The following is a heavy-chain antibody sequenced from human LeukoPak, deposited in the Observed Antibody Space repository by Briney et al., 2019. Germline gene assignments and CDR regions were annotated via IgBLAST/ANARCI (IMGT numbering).Heavy chain of an antibody. CDR2: IYYSGNT. J-gene: IGHJ4*02. Sequence: SETVSLTCTVSGGSISGTTSYWGWIRQPPGKGLQWIGSIYYSGNTYYNPSLKSRVTISVDTSKNQFSLTLNSVTAADTAVYYCATLLAAPRDSWGQGTLVTVSS. CDR1: GGSISGTTSY. D-gene: IGHD3-10*01. V-gene: IGHV4-39*01. CDR3: ATLLAAPRDS.